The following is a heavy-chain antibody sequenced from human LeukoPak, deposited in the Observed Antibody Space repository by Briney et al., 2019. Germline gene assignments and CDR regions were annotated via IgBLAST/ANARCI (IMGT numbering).Heavy chain of an antibody. CDR3: ASMIGTSDFDY. CDR1: GYTFTDYY. J-gene: IGHJ4*02. V-gene: IGHV1-2*02. Sequence: VASVKVSCKASGYTFTDYYMHWVRQAPGQGLEWMGWINPSSGGTKYAQKFQGRVTMTRDTSISTAYMELSRLRSDDTAVYYCASMIGTSDFDYWGQGTLVTVSS. D-gene: IGHD3-16*01. CDR2: INPSSGGT.